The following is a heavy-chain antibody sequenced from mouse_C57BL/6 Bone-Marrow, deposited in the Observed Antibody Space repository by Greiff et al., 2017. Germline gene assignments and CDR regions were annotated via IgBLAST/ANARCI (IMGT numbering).Heavy chain of an antibody. CDR1: GFTFSSYG. V-gene: IGHV5-6*01. CDR3: TKHEALPMITKAMDY. CDR2: ISSGGSYT. Sequence: EVKLMESGGDLVQPGGSLKLSCAASGFTFSSYGMSWVRQTPDKRLEWVATISSGGSYTYSPDSVKGRFTISSDNAKNTLYLQRSRLKTEDTAMYYCTKHEALPMITKAMDYWGQGTSVTVSS. J-gene: IGHJ4*01. D-gene: IGHD2-4*01.